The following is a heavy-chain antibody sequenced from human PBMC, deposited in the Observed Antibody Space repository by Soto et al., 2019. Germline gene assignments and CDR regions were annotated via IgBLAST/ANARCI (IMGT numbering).Heavy chain of an antibody. D-gene: IGHD5-12*01. CDR1: GYTFTNYG. J-gene: IGHJ4*02. CDR2: ISVYNGNT. V-gene: IGHV1-18*01. Sequence: QVQLVQSGVEVKKPGASVKVSCKASGYTFTNYGISWVRQAPGQGLEWMGWISVYNGNTNYAQQLQGRLTMNTDTSTITAYMELRNLRSYDTAVYYCARAINRRDGYNEVDYWGQGTLVTVSS. CDR3: ARAINRRDGYNEVDY.